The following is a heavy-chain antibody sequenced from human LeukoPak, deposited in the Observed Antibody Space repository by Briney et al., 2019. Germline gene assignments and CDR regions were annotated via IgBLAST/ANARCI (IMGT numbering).Heavy chain of an antibody. D-gene: IGHD3-22*01. CDR3: ARTSSGYPQN. CDR2: INIDGSST. V-gene: IGHV3-74*01. CDR1: GFTFSSDW. J-gene: IGHJ4*02. Sequence: GGSLRLSCAASGFTFSSDWMHWGRQAPGKGLVWVSRINIDGSSTSYADSVKGRFTISRDNAKNTLYLQMNSLRAEDTAVYYCARTSSGYPQNWGQGTLVTVSS.